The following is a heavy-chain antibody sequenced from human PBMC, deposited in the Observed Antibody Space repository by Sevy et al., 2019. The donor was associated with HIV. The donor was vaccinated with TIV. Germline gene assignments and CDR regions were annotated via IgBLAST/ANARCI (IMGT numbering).Heavy chain of an antibody. CDR3: RGGNYYGSGMGY. CDR2: IKSKTDGGTT. V-gene: IGHV3-15*01. J-gene: IGHJ4*02. CDR1: GFTFSNAW. D-gene: IGHD3-10*01. Sequence: GGSLRLSCAASGFTFSNAWMSWVRQAPGKGLEWVGRIKSKTDGGTTDYAAPVKGRFTISRDDSKNTLYLQMNSLKTEDTAVYYCRGGNYYGSGMGYWGQGTLVTVSS.